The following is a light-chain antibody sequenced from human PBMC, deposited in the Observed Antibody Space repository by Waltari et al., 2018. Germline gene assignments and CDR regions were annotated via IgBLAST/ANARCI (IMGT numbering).Light chain of an antibody. Sequence: QSVLTQPPSVSGTPGQRVSISCSGRSSNIGSKSFNWYQQAPGTAPKLLIYRNNQRPSGVPDRFSGSKSGTSASLAISGLQSEDEADYYCATWDDSLNGLFGGGTKLTVL. CDR2: RNN. J-gene: IGLJ2*01. CDR1: SSNIGSKS. CDR3: ATWDDSLNGL. V-gene: IGLV1-44*01.